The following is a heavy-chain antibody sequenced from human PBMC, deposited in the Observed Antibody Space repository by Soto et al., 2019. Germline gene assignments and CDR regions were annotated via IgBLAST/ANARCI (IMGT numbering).Heavy chain of an antibody. CDR3: KKARLWGGDGYNSYYYNAMDV. J-gene: IGHJ6*02. CDR1: GFTFDDYA. V-gene: IGHV3-9*01. CDR2: ISWNSGRI. Sequence: EMQLVESGGGLVQPGMSLRLSCAASGFTFDDYAMYWVRQVPGKGLEWVSGISWNSGRIGYADSVKGRFTISRDNAKNSLYLQMNRLRTEGTALYYFKKARLWGGDGYNSYYYNAMDVWGQGTTVTVSS. D-gene: IGHD3-16*01.